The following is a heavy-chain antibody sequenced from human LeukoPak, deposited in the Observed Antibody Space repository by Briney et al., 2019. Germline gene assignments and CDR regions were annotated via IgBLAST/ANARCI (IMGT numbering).Heavy chain of an antibody. CDR1: GASTSAYY. CDR2: SYSGGNA. CDR3: AHSKRGGGYYINAFAV. Sequence: SETLSLTCTVSGASTSAYYWSWIRQPPGKGLEWIGYSYSGGNANYNPSLKSRVTISIDTSENQSSLRLTSVTAADTAMYFCAHSKRGGGYYINAFAVWGQGALVTISS. J-gene: IGHJ3*01. V-gene: IGHV4-59*01. D-gene: IGHD1-26*01.